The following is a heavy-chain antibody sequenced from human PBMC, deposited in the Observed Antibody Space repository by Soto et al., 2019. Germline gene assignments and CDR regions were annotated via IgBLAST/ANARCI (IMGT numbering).Heavy chain of an antibody. D-gene: IGHD4-17*01. J-gene: IGHJ2*01. CDR1: GGTFSTYA. V-gene: IGHV1-69*12. Sequence: QVQLVQSGAEVKKPESSVKVSCKAPGGTFSTYAISWVRQAPGQGLEWMGGIIPMFGTANYAQRFQDRVTITADESTNTVYMELNSLRTEDTAVYYCARPDFGDYWYFDLWGRGTLVTVSS. CDR2: IIPMFGTA. CDR3: ARPDFGDYWYFDL.